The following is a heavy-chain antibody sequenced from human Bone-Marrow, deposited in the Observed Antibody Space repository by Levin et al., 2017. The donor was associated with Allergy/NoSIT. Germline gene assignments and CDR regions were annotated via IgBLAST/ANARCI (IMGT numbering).Heavy chain of an antibody. D-gene: IGHD6-19*01. CDR3: ARDYRWLVDY. CDR1: GFSFRDYD. CDR2: IATDEVTK. V-gene: IGHV3-30*04. J-gene: IGHJ4*02. Sequence: SCAASGFSFRDYDMHWVRQIPGEGPEWVGYIATDEVTKYYADSVKGRFTLSRDNSKDTVVLQMNSLRTEDTAIYYCARDYRWLVDYWGQGTLVTVSS.